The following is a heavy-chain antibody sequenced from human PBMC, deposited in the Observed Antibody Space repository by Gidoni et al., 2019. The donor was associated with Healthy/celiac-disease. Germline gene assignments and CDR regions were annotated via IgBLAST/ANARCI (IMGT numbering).Heavy chain of an antibody. CDR2: SYHRGST. D-gene: IGHD3-16*01. V-gene: IGHV4-30-2*01. CDR1: GGSISSGGYS. Sequence: QLQLQESGSGLVKPSQTLSLTCAVSGGSISSGGYSWSWIRQPPGKGLEWTGYSYHRGSTYYHPSLKSGVTISVDRSKTQFSLKLSSVTAADTAVYYCARGGGGLLHYWGQGTLVTVSS. J-gene: IGHJ4*02. CDR3: ARGGGGLLHY.